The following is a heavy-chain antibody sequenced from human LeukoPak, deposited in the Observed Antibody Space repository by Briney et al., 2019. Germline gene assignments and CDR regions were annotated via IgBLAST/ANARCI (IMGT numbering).Heavy chain of an antibody. Sequence: QPGGSLRLSCAASGFTFSSYSMNWVRQAPGKGLEWVSYISSSSSTIYYADSVKGRFTISRDNAKNSLYLQMNSLRVEDTAIYYCARDAYFYSSAQWGRRTLVTVYS. CDR2: ISSSSSTI. D-gene: IGHD2-21*01. CDR1: GFTFSSYS. J-gene: IGHJ4*02. CDR3: ARDAYFYSSAQ. V-gene: IGHV3-48*04.